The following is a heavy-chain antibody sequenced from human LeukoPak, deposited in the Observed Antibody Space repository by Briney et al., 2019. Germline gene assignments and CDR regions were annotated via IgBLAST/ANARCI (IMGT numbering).Heavy chain of an antibody. V-gene: IGHV3-23*01. CDR3: ARDSSGYAEFDY. CDR2: ISGSGGGT. Sequence: GGSLRLSCAASGFTFGSHWMHWVRQAPGKGLEWVSAISGSGGGTYYADSVRGRVTISRDNFKNTLYLQMNSLRAEDTAVYYCARDSSGYAEFDYWGQGTLVTVSS. D-gene: IGHD3-22*01. CDR1: GFTFGSHW. J-gene: IGHJ4*02.